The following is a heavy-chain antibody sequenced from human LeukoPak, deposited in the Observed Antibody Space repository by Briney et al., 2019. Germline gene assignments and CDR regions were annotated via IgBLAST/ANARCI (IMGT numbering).Heavy chain of an antibody. D-gene: IGHD2-2*01. V-gene: IGHV6-1*01. J-gene: IGHJ4*02. CDR2: TYYRSKWYN. Sequence: SQTLSLTCAISGDSVSSNSAAWNWIRQSPSRGPEWLGRTYYRSKWYNDYAVSVKSRVTINPDTSKNQFSLQLNSVTPEDTAVYYCARTYCTSSSCYFDYWGQGTLVTVSS. CDR1: GDSVSSNSAA. CDR3: ARTYCTSSSCYFDY.